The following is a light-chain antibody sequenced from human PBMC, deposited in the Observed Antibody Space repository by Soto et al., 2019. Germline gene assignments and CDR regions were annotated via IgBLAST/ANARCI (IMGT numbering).Light chain of an antibody. CDR3: QHYNSYSEA. J-gene: IGKJ1*01. Sequence: DILLTHYTSTLLGSLVDIVTNTCRASQTISSWLAWYQQKPGKAPKLLIYKASTLKSGVPSRFSGSGSGTEFTLTISSLQPDDFATYHCQHYNSYSEAFGQGAKVDIK. CDR2: KAS. V-gene: IGKV1-5*03. CDR1: QTISSW.